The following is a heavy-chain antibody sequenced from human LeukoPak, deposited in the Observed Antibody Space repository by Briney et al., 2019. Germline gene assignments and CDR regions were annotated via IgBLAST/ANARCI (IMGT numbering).Heavy chain of an antibody. Sequence: GGSLRLSCAASGFTVSSNYMSWVRQAPGKGLEWVSVIYSGGSTYYADSVKGRFTISRDNAKNSLYLQMNTLRVEDTAVYYCTRDLMDYDVSTGLHHYYMDVWGQGTTVTVSS. CDR1: GFTVSSNY. J-gene: IGHJ6*02. CDR3: TRDLMDYDVSTGLHHYYMDV. CDR2: IYSGGST. D-gene: IGHD3-9*01. V-gene: IGHV3-53*01.